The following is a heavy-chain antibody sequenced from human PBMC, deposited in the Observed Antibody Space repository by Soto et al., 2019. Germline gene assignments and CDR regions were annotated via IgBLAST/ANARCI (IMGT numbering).Heavy chain of an antibody. Sequence: SETLSLTCAVSGYSISSGYYWGWIRQPPGKGLEWIGSIYHSGSTYYNPPLKSRVTISVDTSKNQFSLKLSSVTAADTAVYYCARDGGDWNSYNWFDPWGQGTLVTVSS. CDR2: IYHSGST. D-gene: IGHD2-21*02. CDR1: GYSISSGYY. J-gene: IGHJ5*02. V-gene: IGHV4-38-2*02. CDR3: ARDGGDWNSYNWFDP.